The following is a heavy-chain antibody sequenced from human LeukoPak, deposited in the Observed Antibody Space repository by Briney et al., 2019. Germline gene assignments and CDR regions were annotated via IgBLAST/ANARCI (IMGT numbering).Heavy chain of an antibody. V-gene: IGHV3-74*03. CDR3: AKLDWLDP. CDR2: SEGDVSTT. Sequence: QPGGSLRLSCAASGFTVGRLWMHWVRQAPGEGLGWVSRSEGDVSTTTYTDSVKGRFSVSRDTTTNTVYLQTNSLRVEDTAVYDCAKLDWLDPWGQGSLVTVSS. CDR1: GFTVGRLW. J-gene: IGHJ5*02. D-gene: IGHD2-2*03.